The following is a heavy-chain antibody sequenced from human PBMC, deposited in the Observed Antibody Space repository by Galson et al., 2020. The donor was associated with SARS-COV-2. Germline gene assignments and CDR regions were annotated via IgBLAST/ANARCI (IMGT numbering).Heavy chain of an antibody. CDR2: IRSRTYDGTT. J-gene: IGHJ6*03. CDR3: ARGGFPYYYYMDV. V-gene: IGHV3-49*03. Sequence: GGSLRLSCTVAGFTFGDFAMSWFRQAPGKGLEWVGFIRSRTYDGTTEYAASVKDRFTISRDDSKNVAYLQMNSLITEDTVVYYCARGGFPYYYYMDVWGKGTTVTVSS. CDR1: GFTFGDFA.